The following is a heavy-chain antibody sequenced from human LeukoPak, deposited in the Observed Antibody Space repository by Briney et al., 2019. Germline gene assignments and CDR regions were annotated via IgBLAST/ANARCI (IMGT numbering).Heavy chain of an antibody. CDR1: GGSISSGSYY. Sequence: SETLSPTCTVSGGSISSGSYYWSWIRQPAGKGLEWIGRIYTSGSTNYNPSLKSRVTISVDTSKNQFSLKLSSVTAADTAVYYCAREWGSITIFGARTGWFDPWGQGTLVTVSS. CDR2: IYTSGST. V-gene: IGHV4-61*02. CDR3: AREWGSITIFGARTGWFDP. J-gene: IGHJ5*02. D-gene: IGHD3-3*01.